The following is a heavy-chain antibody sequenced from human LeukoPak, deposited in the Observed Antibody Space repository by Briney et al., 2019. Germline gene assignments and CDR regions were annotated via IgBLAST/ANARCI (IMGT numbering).Heavy chain of an antibody. V-gene: IGHV3-33*01. Sequence: QPGRSLRLSCASSGITFSSYSMHGVRQAPGKVLEWVAVIWYDGSNKYYADSVKGRFTISRDNSKNTLYLQMNSLRAEDTAVYYCARDVGVGYFDYWGQGTLVTVSS. CDR3: ARDVGVGYFDY. CDR2: IWYDGSNK. CDR1: GITFSSYS. D-gene: IGHD2-15*01. J-gene: IGHJ4*02.